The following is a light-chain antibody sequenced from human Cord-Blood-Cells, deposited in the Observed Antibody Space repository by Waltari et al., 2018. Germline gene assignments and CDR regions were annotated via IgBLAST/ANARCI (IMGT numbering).Light chain of an antibody. V-gene: IGLV2-23*01. Sequence: QSALTQPASVSGSPGQSITISCTGTSSDVGRYNLVSWYQQHPGKAPKLMIYEGRKRPSGVSKRFSGSKSGNTASLTISGLQAEDEADYYCCSYAGSSTYVFGTGTKVTVL. CDR3: CSYAGSSTYV. J-gene: IGLJ1*01. CDR1: SSDVGRYNL. CDR2: EGR.